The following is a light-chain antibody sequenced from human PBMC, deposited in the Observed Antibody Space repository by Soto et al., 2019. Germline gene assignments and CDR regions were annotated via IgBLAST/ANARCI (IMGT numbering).Light chain of an antibody. CDR3: QQSYSTPIT. Sequence: DVRRTKTTSSLSASVGDRVTITCRASQSISSYLNWYQQKPGKAPKLLIYAASSLQSGVPSRFSGSGSGTDFTLTISSLQPEDFATYYCQQSYSTPITFGQGTRLEN. CDR1: QSISSY. V-gene: IGKV1-39*01. J-gene: IGKJ5*01. CDR2: AAS.